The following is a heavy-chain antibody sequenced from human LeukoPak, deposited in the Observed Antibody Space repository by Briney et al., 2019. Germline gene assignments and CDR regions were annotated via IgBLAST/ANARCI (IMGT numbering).Heavy chain of an antibody. J-gene: IGHJ4*02. CDR2: ISGSGGST. V-gene: IGHV3-23*01. Sequence: GGSLRLSCAASGFTFSPFWMHWVRQAPGKGLEWVSAISGSGGSTYYADSVKGRFTISRDNSKNTLYLQMNSLRAEDTAVYYCAKDQRYSSGWYDIYYFDYWGQGTLVTVSS. CDR3: AKDQRYSSGWYDIYYFDY. CDR1: GFTFSPFW. D-gene: IGHD6-19*01.